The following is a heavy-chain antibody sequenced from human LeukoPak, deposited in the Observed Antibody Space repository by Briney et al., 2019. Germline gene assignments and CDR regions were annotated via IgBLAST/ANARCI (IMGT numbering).Heavy chain of an antibody. CDR1: GFTFSSYA. V-gene: IGHV3-23*01. CDR2: ISGSGGST. J-gene: IGHJ1*01. Sequence: GGCQSPSCAASGFTFSSYAMSWVRQAPGKGLEWVSAISGSGGSTYYADSVKGRFTISRDNSKNTPYLQMNSLRAEDTAVYYCAKDLGSGSYYKVESFQHRCQGTLGTASS. CDR3: AKDLGSGSYYKVESFQH. D-gene: IGHD1-26*01.